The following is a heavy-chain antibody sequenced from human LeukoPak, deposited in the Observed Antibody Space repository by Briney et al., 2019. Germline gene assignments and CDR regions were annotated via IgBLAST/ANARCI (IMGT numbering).Heavy chain of an antibody. V-gene: IGHV3-53*01. Sequence: GGSLSLSCAPSGLTVSRNYKRGVRQAPGGGREWVSDIYRGGSTYYADSVKGRFTISRDNSKNTLYLQLNSLRAEDTAVYYCARAAGRMVATAHFGYWGQGTLVTVSS. D-gene: IGHD5-12*01. CDR2: IYRGGST. CDR1: GLTVSRNY. J-gene: IGHJ4*02. CDR3: ARAAGRMVATAHFGY.